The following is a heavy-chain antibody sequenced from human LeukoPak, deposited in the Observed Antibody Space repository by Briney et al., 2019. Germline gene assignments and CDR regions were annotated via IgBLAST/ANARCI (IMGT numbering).Heavy chain of an antibody. Sequence: PGGSLRLSCAAPGFTLSNYGIHWVRQAPGKGLEWVTFIQTDGNTKYYADSVRGRFTISRDNSKNTVSLQMNSLRAEDTAVYYCAREESSLVLGGLAYWGQGTLVTVSS. CDR1: GFTLSNYG. CDR3: AREESSLVLGGLAY. J-gene: IGHJ4*02. D-gene: IGHD6-13*01. CDR2: IQTDGNTK. V-gene: IGHV3-30*02.